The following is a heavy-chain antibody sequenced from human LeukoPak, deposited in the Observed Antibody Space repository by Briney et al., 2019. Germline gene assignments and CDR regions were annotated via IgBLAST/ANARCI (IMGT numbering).Heavy chain of an antibody. Sequence: HPGGSLRLSCVASGFTFSSYEMNWVRQVPGKALEWVSYIDFGGRIINYADHVKGRFTISRDNAKNSVYLQMNSLRAEDTAVYYCARGIGLERRYFQFDYWGQGILVTVSS. CDR1: GFTFSSYE. V-gene: IGHV3-48*03. CDR2: IDFGGRII. J-gene: IGHJ4*02. D-gene: IGHD1-1*01. CDR3: ARGIGLERRYFQFDY.